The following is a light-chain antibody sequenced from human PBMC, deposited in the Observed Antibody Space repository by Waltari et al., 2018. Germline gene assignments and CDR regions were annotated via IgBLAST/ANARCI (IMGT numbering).Light chain of an antibody. CDR2: DVS. V-gene: IGLV2-14*01. Sequence: QSALTQPASVSGSPGQSITISCTATISDVGGYNYVSWYQPHPGKAPKLMIYDVSHRPSGVSNRFSGSAAGNTASLTISGLQAEDEADYYCSSYTGSSVVFGGGTKLTVL. CDR3: SSYTGSSVV. J-gene: IGLJ2*01. CDR1: ISDVGGYNY.